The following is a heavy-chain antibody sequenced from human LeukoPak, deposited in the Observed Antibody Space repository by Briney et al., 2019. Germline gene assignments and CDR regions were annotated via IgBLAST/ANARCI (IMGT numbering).Heavy chain of an antibody. CDR3: ARARYYYYMDV. J-gene: IGHJ6*03. CDR2: INDNGGSA. V-gene: IGHV3-23*01. Sequence: GGSLRLSCAASGFPFSSYAMNWVRQAPGKGLEWVSDINDNGGSAYYTDSVYGRFTISRNKSKNTLCLQINSLRAKDRAVYYCARARYYYYMDVWGKGTTVTIPS. CDR1: GFPFSSYA.